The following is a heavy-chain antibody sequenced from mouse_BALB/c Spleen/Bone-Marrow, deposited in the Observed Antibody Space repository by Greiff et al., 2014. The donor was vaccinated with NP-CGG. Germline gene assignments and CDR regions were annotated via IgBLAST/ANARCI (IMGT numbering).Heavy chain of an antibody. Sequence: VKLVESGGGLVQTGGSRKLSCAASGFTFSDYGMAWVRQAPGKGPEWVAFISNLAYSISYADTVTGRFTISRENVKNTLYLEMSSLRSEDTAMYYCARDLDGTGVFDYWGQGTTLTVSS. V-gene: IGHV5-15*02. J-gene: IGHJ2*01. CDR2: ISNLAYSI. CDR3: ARDLDGTGVFDY. D-gene: IGHD4-1*01. CDR1: GFTFSDYG.